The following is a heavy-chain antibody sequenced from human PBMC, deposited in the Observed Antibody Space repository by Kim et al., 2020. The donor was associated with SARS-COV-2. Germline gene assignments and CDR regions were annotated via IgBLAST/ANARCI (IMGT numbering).Heavy chain of an antibody. Sequence: SVKVSCKASGGTFSSYAISWVRQAPGQGLEWMGGIIPIFGTANYAQKFQGRVTITADESTSTAYMELSSLRSEDTAVYYCARDPGYCSGGSCYNYYYYYGMDVWGQGTTVTVSS. V-gene: IGHV1-69*13. CDR2: IIPIFGTA. J-gene: IGHJ6*02. CDR3: ARDPGYCSGGSCYNYYYYYGMDV. CDR1: GGTFSSYA. D-gene: IGHD2-15*01.